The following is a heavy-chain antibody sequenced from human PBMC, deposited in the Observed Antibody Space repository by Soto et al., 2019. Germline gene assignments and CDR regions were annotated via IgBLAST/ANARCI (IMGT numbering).Heavy chain of an antibody. V-gene: IGHV5-51*01. CDR2: IYPGDSDT. J-gene: IGHJ4*02. CDR1: GYSFTSYW. Sequence: PGESLKISCKGSGYSFTSYWIAWVRQMPDKGLECMGVIYPGDSDTRYSPSFQGQVTISADKSISTAYLQWSSLKASDTAMYYCARPGYSGYDGPGDYWGQGTLVTVSS. CDR3: ARPGYSGYDGPGDY. D-gene: IGHD5-12*01.